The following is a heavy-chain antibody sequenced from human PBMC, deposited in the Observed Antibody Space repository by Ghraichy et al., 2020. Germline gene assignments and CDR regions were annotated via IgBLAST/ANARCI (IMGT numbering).Heavy chain of an antibody. Sequence: SETLSLTCTVSGGSVTSTYWTWIRQPPGKGLEWIGYVYYSGNANYNPSLNRRVTMSVHTSKNQFSLKLTSVTAADTAIYYCASLHYSMAQYWGQGTLLTVSS. CDR3: ASLHYSMAQY. CDR1: GGSVTSTY. J-gene: IGHJ4*02. V-gene: IGHV4-59*02. D-gene: IGHD4-11*01. CDR2: VYYSGNA.